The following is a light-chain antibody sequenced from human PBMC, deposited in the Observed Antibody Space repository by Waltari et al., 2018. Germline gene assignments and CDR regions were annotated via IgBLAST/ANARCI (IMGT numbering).Light chain of an antibody. CDR3: QQRSNWPLT. CDR1: QSVSSY. V-gene: IGKV3-11*01. J-gene: IGKJ3*01. Sequence: EIVLTQSPATLSLSPGERATLSCRASQSVSSYLAWYQQKPGQAPRLLIYDASNRATGIPARFSGSGSGTDFTLTISSLEPEDFAVYDCQQRSNWPLTFGPGTKVDIK. CDR2: DAS.